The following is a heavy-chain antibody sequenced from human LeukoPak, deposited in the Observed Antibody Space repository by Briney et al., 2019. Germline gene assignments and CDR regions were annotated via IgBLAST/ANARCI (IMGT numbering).Heavy chain of an antibody. D-gene: IGHD3-22*01. J-gene: IGHJ4*02. CDR3: ARGYYDSSGYLLFDY. CDR1: GGSITSYY. V-gene: IGHV4-59*01. Sequence: SETLSLTCTVSGGSITSYYWTWIRQPPGKGLEWIGYIYYSGSTNYNPSLKSRVTISVDTSKKQFSLKLSSVTAADTAVYYCARGYYDSSGYLLFDYWCQGTLVTVSS. CDR2: IYYSGST.